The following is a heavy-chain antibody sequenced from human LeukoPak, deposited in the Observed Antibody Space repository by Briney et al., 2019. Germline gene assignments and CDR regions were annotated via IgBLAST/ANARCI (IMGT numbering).Heavy chain of an antibody. J-gene: IGHJ1*01. V-gene: IGHV4-34*01. D-gene: IGHD6-13*01. CDR2: INHSGST. CDR3: ARDSSSWYGYFQH. Sequence: PSETLSLTCAVYGGSFSGYYWSWIRQPPGKGLEWIGEINHSGSTNYNPSLKSRVTISVDTSKNQFSLKLSSVTPEDTAVYYCARDSSSWYGYFQHWGQGTLVTVSS. CDR1: GGSFSGYY.